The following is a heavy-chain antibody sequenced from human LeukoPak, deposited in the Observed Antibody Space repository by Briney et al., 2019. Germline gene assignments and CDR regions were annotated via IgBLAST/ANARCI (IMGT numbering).Heavy chain of an antibody. V-gene: IGHV3-23*01. CDR3: AKDKGAGNIVVVPAVTGAFDI. Sequence: PGGSLRLSCVASGFSFSSYWMSWVRQAPGKGLEWVSAISGSGGSTYYADSVKGRFTISRDNSKNTLYLQMNSLRAEDTAVYYCAKDKGAGNIVVVPAVTGAFDIWGQGTMVTVSS. CDR1: GFSFSSYW. D-gene: IGHD2-2*01. J-gene: IGHJ3*02. CDR2: ISGSGGST.